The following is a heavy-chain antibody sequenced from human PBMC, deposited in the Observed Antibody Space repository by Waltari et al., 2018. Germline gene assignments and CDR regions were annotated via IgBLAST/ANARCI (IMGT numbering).Heavy chain of an antibody. CDR3: ARQLGRAARTSDY. D-gene: IGHD6-6*01. J-gene: IGHJ4*02. V-gene: IGHV1-69*10. CDR2: INPFPGIA. Sequence: QVQLVQSGAEVKKPGSSVRVSCKASGDTFASYLISWVRQAPGQGLEWMGGINPFPGIAHYAQKFQGRVTISADKSTSTAYMELRSLTSEDTGMYYCARQLGRAARTSDYWGQGTLVTVSS. CDR1: GDTFASYL.